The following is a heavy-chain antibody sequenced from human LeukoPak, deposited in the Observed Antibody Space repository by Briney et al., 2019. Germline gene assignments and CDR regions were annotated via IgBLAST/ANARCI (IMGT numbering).Heavy chain of an antibody. J-gene: IGHJ4*02. CDR1: GFTFDDYA. D-gene: IGHD3-22*01. CDR3: ARDGGPYYYDSSGYYDFDY. Sequence: GRSLRLSCAASGFTFDDYAMHWVRQAPGKGLEWVSAISGSGGSTYYADSVKGRFTISRDNAKNSLYLQMNSLRAEDTAVYYCARDGGPYYYDSSGYYDFDYWGQGTLVTVSS. V-gene: IGHV3-23*01. CDR2: ISGSGGST.